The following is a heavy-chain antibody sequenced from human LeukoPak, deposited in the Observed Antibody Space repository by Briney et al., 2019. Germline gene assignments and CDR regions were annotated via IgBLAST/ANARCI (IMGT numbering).Heavy chain of an antibody. V-gene: IGHV1-69*13. J-gene: IGHJ4*02. CDR1: GGTFSSYA. Sequence: GASVKVSCKASGGTFSSYAISWVRQAPGQGLEWMGGIIPIFGTANYAQKFQGRVTITADESTSTAYMELSSLRAEDTAVYYCARLPIFGAIRTFDYWGQGTLVTVSS. D-gene: IGHD3-3*01. CDR2: IIPIFGTA. CDR3: ARLPIFGAIRTFDY.